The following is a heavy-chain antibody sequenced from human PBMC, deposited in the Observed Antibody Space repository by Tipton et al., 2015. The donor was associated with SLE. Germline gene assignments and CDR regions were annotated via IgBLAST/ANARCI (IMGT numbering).Heavy chain of an antibody. CDR1: GYIFTDYY. J-gene: IGHJ4*02. CDR3: ASGPDPSS. CDR2: INPKTGDT. Sequence: QLVQSGAEVRRPGASVRVSCKTSGYIFTDYYLHWVRQAPGQGLEWMGRINPKTGDTNYAQKFQGRVTMTGAASINTAFMDLKSLTSDDTAVFYCASGPDPSSWGQGTLVTVSS. V-gene: IGHV1-2*06.